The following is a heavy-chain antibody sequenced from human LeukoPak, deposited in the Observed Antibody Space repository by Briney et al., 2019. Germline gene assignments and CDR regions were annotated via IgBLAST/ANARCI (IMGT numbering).Heavy chain of an antibody. CDR1: GFTFSSYG. CDR2: ISGSGGST. D-gene: IGHD2-2*01. J-gene: IGHJ3*02. V-gene: IGHV3-23*01. CDR3: AKRLVVPDAFDI. Sequence: GGTLRLSCAASGFTFSSYGMSWVRQAPGKGLEWVSAISGSGGSTYYADSVKGRFAISRDNSKNTLYLQMNSQRAEDTAVYYCAKRLVVPDAFDIWGQGTMVTVSS.